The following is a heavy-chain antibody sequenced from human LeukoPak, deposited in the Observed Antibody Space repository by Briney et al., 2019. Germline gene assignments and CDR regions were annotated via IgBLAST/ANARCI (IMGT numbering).Heavy chain of an antibody. CDR1: GFTFGSYA. CDR2: ISYDGSNK. J-gene: IGHJ4*02. V-gene: IGHV3-30-3*01. Sequence: GGSLRLSCAASGFTFGSYAMHWVRQAPGKGLEWVTVISYDGSNKYYADSVKGRFSISRDNSKNTLYLQMNSLRAEDTAVYYCARDRDTAMVSADYWGQGTLVTVSS. CDR3: ARDRDTAMVSADY. D-gene: IGHD5-18*01.